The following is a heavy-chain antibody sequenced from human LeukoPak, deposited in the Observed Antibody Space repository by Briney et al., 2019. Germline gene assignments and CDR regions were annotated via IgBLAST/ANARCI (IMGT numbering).Heavy chain of an antibody. CDR1: GGTSSSYA. CDR3: ARVSYADDVDY. J-gene: IGHJ4*02. Sequence: SVKVSCKASGGTSSSYAISWVRQAPGQGLEWMGGIIPIFGTANYAQKFQGRVTITADESTSTAYMELSSLRSEDTAVYYCARVSYADDVDYWGQGTLVTVSS. V-gene: IGHV1-69*13. CDR2: IIPIFGTA. D-gene: IGHD2-2*01.